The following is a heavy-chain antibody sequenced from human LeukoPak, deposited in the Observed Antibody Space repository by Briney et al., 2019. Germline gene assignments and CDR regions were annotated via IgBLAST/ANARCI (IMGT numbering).Heavy chain of an antibody. V-gene: IGHV3-30*18. Sequence: SCKASGYTFTGYYMHWVRQAPGKGLEWVAVISYDGSNKYYADSVKGRFTISRDNSKNTLYLQMNSLRAEDTAVYYCAKDVGGSYFDYWGQGTLVTVSS. CDR2: ISYDGSNK. CDR3: AKDVGGSYFDY. J-gene: IGHJ4*02. D-gene: IGHD1-26*01. CDR1: GYTFTGYY.